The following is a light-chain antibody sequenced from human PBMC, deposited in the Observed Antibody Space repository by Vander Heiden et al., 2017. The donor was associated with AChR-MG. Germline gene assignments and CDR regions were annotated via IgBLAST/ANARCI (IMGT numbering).Light chain of an antibody. CDR3: QQYGSSTT. CDR2: GAF. CDR1: QSVSHNY. J-gene: IGKJ1*01. Sequence: EIVLTQSPGTLSLSPGERATLSGRASQSVSHNYLAWYQQKPGQAPRLLIYGAFSRTTGIPERLSGSGSGTDFTLTISRLEPEDFAVYYGQQYGSSTTFGKGTRWKSN. V-gene: IGKV3-20*01.